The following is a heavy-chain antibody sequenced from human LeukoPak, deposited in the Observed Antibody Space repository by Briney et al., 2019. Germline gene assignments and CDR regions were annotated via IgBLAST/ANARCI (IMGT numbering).Heavy chain of an antibody. D-gene: IGHD3-3*01. J-gene: IGHJ4*02. CDR2: IYRSGST. V-gene: IGHV4-38-2*02. CDR1: GYSISSGYY. Sequence: KASETLSLTCTVSGYSISSGYYWGWIRQPPGKGVEWIGSIYRSGSTYYNPSLKSRVTISVDTSKNQFSLKLSSVTAADTAVYYCAREGDTIFGVVIDYWGQGTLVTVSS. CDR3: AREGDTIFGVVIDY.